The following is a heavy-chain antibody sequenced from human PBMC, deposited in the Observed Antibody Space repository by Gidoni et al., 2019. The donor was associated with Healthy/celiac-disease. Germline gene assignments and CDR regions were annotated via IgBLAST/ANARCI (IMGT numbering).Heavy chain of an antibody. J-gene: IGHJ3*02. CDR2: IIPIFGTA. Sequence: QVQLVQSGAEVKKPGSSVKVSCKASGGTFSSYAISWVRQAPGQGLEWMGGIIPIFGTANYAQKFQGRVTITADESTSTAYMELSSLRSEDTAVYYCARERYVDRVPGARDSEGAFDIWGQGTMVTVSS. D-gene: IGHD5-12*01. V-gene: IGHV1-69*01. CDR3: ARERYVDRVPGARDSEGAFDI. CDR1: GGTFSSYA.